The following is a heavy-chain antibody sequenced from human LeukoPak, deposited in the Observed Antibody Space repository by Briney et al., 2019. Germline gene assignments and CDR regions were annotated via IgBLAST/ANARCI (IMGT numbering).Heavy chain of an antibody. J-gene: IGHJ3*02. CDR2: INPNSGGT. V-gene: IGHV1-2*02. CDR1: GYTFTGYY. Sequence: ASVKVSCKASGYTFTGYYMHWVRQAPGQGLEWMGWINPNSGGTNYAQKFQGRVTMTRDTSISTAYMELSRLRSDDTAVYYCARLLFRYYYDSSGYYPDASDIWGQGTMVTVSS. D-gene: IGHD3-22*01. CDR3: ARLLFRYYYDSSGYYPDASDI.